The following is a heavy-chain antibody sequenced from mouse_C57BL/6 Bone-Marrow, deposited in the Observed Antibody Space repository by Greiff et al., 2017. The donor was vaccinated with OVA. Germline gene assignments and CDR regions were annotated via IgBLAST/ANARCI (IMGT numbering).Heavy chain of an antibody. D-gene: IGHD1-1*01. CDR3: ARGGYYYGSSYYYFDY. Sequence: QVHVKQSGPELVKPGASVKISCKASGYAFSSSWMNWVKQRPGKGLEWIGRIYPGDGDTNYNGKFKGKATLTADKSSSTAYMQLSSLTSEDSAVYFCARGGYYYGSSYYYFDYWGQGTTLTVSS. V-gene: IGHV1-82*01. J-gene: IGHJ2*01. CDR2: IYPGDGDT. CDR1: GYAFSSSW.